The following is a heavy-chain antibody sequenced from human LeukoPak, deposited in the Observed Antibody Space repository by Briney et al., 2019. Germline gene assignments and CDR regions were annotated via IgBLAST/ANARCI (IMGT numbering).Heavy chain of an antibody. D-gene: IGHD2-2*02. CDR1: GYTFTSYG. CDR3: ARSSSTSCYTGLDY. CDR2: ISAYNGNT. V-gene: IGHV1-18*01. J-gene: IGHJ4*02. Sequence: ASVKVSCKASGYTFTSYGISWVRQAPGQGLEWMGWISAYNGNTNYAQKLQGRVTMTTDTSTSTAYMELRSLRSDDTAVYYCARSSSTSCYTGLDYWGQGTLVTVSS.